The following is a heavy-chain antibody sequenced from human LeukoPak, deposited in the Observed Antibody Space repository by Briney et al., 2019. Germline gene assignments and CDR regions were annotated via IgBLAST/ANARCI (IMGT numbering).Heavy chain of an antibody. D-gene: IGHD6-19*01. Sequence: SETLSLTCAVYGGSFSGYYWSWIRQPPGKGLEWFGEINHSGSTNYNPSLKSRVTISVDTSKNQFSLKLSSVTAADTAVYYCARGQWPPAAGYYFDYWGQGTLVTVSS. CDR1: GGSFSGYY. V-gene: IGHV4-34*01. CDR3: ARGQWPPAAGYYFDY. J-gene: IGHJ4*02. CDR2: INHSGST.